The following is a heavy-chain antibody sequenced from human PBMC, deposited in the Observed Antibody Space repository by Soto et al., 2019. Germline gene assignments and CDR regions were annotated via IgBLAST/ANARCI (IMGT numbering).Heavy chain of an antibody. V-gene: IGHV3-33*01. J-gene: IGHJ4*02. D-gene: IGHD3-10*01. CDR2: IWYDGSNK. CDR3: ARDEGMVRGVTPGY. CDR1: GFTFSNYG. Sequence: GGSLRLSCAASGFTFSNYGMHWVRQAPGKGLEWVAVIWYDGSNKYYEDSVKGRFTITIENAKNTMYLQMNSLRAEDTAVDYCARDEGMVRGVTPGYWGQGTLVTVSS.